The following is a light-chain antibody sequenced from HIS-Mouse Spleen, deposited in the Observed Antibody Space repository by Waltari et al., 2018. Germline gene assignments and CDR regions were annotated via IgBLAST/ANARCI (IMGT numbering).Light chain of an antibody. Sequence: QSALTQPRPVSGSPGQSVTISCTGTSSDVGGYNYVSWYQQHPGKAPKLMIYDVSNRPSGVPDRVSGSKSGSTASLTSSGLQAEDEADYYCCSYAGSYTVVFGGGTKLTVL. CDR2: DVS. CDR1: SSDVGGYNY. J-gene: IGLJ2*01. CDR3: CSYAGSYTVV. V-gene: IGLV2-11*01.